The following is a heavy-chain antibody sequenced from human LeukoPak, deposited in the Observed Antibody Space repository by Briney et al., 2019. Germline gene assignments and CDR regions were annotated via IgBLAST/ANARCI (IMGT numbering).Heavy chain of an antibody. CDR2: IYCRGNT. V-gene: IGHV4-59*01. CDR1: GSSISGYV. CDR3: ARHADIAAYREGLDI. D-gene: IGHD2-15*01. J-gene: IGHJ6*04. Sequence: SETLSLTCTVSGSSISGYVWSWIRQPPGEGLEWIGYIYCRGNTIYNVSLKSRATISVDTSKNLFSLEVTSVTTADTAVYYCARHADIAAYREGLDIWGRGTTVTVSS.